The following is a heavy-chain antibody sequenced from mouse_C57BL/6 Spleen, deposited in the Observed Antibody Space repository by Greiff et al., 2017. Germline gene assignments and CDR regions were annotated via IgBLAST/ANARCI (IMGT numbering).Heavy chain of an antibody. V-gene: IGHV1-64*01. D-gene: IGHD2-4*01. CDR2: IHPNSGST. Sequence: QVQLQQPGAELVKPGASVKLSCKASGYTFTSYWMNWVKQRPGQGLEWLGMIHPNSGSTNYNEKFNSKATLTVDKSASTAYMQLSSLTSEDSAFYYTARGGLRGYFDYWGQGTTLTVSS. J-gene: IGHJ2*01. CDR3: ARGGLRGYFDY. CDR1: GYTFTSYW.